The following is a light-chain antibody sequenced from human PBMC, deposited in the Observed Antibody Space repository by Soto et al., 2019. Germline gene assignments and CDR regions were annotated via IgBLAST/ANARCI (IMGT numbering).Light chain of an antibody. CDR1: STDVGGYDY. CDR2: GVK. V-gene: IGLV2-14*01. CDR3: SSYTRSNSLV. J-gene: IGLJ3*02. Sequence: QSVLTQPASVSGSPGQSISISCTGSSTDVGGYDYVSWYQHHPGAVPKLLIYGVKNRPSGVSYRFSGSKSGSTASLTISGLQAEDEADYYCSSYTRSNSLVFGGGTKVTVL.